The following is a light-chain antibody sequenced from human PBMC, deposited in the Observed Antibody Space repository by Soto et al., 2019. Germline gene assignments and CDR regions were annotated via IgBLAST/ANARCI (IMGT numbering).Light chain of an antibody. CDR3: QQYYGYPWT. CDR2: DAS. V-gene: IGKV1-5*01. J-gene: IGKJ1*01. Sequence: DIQMTQSPFTLSASVGDRVTITCRASQSINNRLAWHQQKPGKAPKVLIYDASNLKSGVPSRFSGSGSGTEFTLTISSLQPDDFATYYCQQYYGYPWTVAQGTKVDIK. CDR1: QSINNR.